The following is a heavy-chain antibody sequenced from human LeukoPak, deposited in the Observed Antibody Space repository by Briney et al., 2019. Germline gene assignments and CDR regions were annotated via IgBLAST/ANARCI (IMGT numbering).Heavy chain of an antibody. V-gene: IGHV3-33*01. CDR2: IWYDGSNK. CDR3: ARDREYSSGQNYYYYGVDV. Sequence: GGSLRLSCAASGFTFSSYGMHWVRQAPGKGLEWVAVIWYDGSNKYYADSAKGRFTISRDNSKNTLYLQMNSLRAEDTAVYYCARDREYSSGQNYYYYGVDVWGQGTTVTVSS. CDR1: GFTFSSYG. D-gene: IGHD6-19*01. J-gene: IGHJ6*02.